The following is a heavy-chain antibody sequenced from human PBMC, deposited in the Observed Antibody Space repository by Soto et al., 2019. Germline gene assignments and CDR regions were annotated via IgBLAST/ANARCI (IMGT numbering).Heavy chain of an antibody. CDR2: MYHSGST. CDR1: GHSISSGFYY. CDR3: ARYGYSYSMRFFDK. J-gene: IGHJ4*02. Sequence: ETLSLTCAVSGHSISSGFYYWGWIRQPPGKGLEWIGSMYHSGSTYYNPSLKSRVTMSVDTSKNQLSLKLTSLTAADTAVYYCARYGYSYSMRFFDKWGQGTRVTVSS. D-gene: IGHD5-18*01. V-gene: IGHV4-38-2*01.